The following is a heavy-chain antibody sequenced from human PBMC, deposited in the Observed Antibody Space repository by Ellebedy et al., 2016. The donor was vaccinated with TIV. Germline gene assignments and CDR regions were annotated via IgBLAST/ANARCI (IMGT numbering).Heavy chain of an antibody. J-gene: IGHJ6*02. CDR3: AKARGGYSGVDGMDV. D-gene: IGHD2-15*01. Sequence: GGSLRLXXAASGFTFSSYAMSWVRQAPGKGLEWVSAISGSGASTYYADSVKGRFTISRDNSKNTLYLQMNSLTAEDTAVYYCAKARGGYSGVDGMDVWGQGTTVTVSS. CDR2: ISGSGAST. CDR1: GFTFSSYA. V-gene: IGHV3-23*01.